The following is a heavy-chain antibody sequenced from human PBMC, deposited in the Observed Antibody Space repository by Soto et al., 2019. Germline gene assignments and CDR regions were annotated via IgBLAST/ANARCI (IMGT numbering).Heavy chain of an antibody. Sequence: QVQLQESGPGLVKPSQTLSLTCTVSGVSISSGGYYWSWIRQHPGKGLEWIGYSYYSGSTYYNPSLKSRVTISVDTSKNQFSLKLSSVTAADTAVYYCARESDILTGSAFDIWGQGTMVTVSS. D-gene: IGHD3-9*01. V-gene: IGHV4-31*03. CDR3: ARESDILTGSAFDI. CDR1: GVSISSGGYY. J-gene: IGHJ3*02. CDR2: SYYSGST.